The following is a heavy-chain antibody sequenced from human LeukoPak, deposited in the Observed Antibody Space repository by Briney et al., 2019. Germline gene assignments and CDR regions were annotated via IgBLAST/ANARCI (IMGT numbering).Heavy chain of an antibody. CDR3: ATLVVVDDYYGLDV. D-gene: IGHD3-16*02. Sequence: GASVKVSCKASGYTFGSHSLNWLRQAPGQGPEWMGWINTNTGNPTYAQGFTGRLVFSLDTAVSTAYLQVSSLKAEDTAVYYCATLVVVDDYYGLDVWGQGTTVTVSS. CDR2: INTNTGNP. V-gene: IGHV7-4-1*02. CDR1: GYTFGSHS. J-gene: IGHJ6*02.